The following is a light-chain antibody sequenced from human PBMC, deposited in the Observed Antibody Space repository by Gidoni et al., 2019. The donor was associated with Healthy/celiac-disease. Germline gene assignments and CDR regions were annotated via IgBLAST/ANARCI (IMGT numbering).Light chain of an antibody. CDR1: QSVSSSY. CDR2: GAS. CDR3: QQYGSSSTWT. J-gene: IGKJ1*01. V-gene: IGKV3-20*01. Sequence: EIVLTQSPGTLSLSPGESATLSCRASQSVSSSYLAWYQQKPGQAPRLLIYGASSRATGIPDRFSGSGSGTDFTLTLSRLEPEDFAVYYCQQYGSSSTWTFGQGTKVEIK.